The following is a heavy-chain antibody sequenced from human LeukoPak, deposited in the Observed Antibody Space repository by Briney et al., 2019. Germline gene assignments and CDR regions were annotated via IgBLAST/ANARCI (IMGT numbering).Heavy chain of an antibody. Sequence: GGSLRLSCAASGFTFSDYYMSWIRQAPGKGLEWVSYISSSSSYTNYADSVKGRFTISRDNAKNSLYLQMNSLKAEDTAVYYCARDRTVVTPGDAFDIWGQGTMVTVSS. CDR1: GFTFSDYY. CDR2: ISSSSSYT. V-gene: IGHV3-11*05. J-gene: IGHJ3*02. CDR3: ARDRTVVTPGDAFDI. D-gene: IGHD4-23*01.